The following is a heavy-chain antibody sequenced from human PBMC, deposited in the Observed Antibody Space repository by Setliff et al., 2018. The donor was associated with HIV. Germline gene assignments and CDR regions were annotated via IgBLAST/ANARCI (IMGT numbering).Heavy chain of an antibody. CDR2: IYYSGTT. D-gene: IGHD6-19*01. Sequence: SETLSLTYTVSGGSISSNWWGWIRQPPGKGLEWIGYIYYSGTTNYNPSLKSRVTMSVDTSKNQFSLKLNSVTALDTAVYYCARSFAPRDSNGWYRFDPWGQGTLVTVSS. V-gene: IGHV4-28*06. CDR1: GGSISSNW. CDR3: ARSFAPRDSNGWYRFDP. J-gene: IGHJ5*02.